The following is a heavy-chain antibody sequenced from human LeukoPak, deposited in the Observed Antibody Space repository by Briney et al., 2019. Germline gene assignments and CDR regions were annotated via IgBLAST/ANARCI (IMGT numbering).Heavy chain of an antibody. CDR2: INRDGSDE. V-gene: IGHV3-7*05. CDR1: GFTFSTYL. D-gene: IGHD1-1*01. Sequence: PGGSLRLSCAASGFTFSTYLMSWVRQVPGKGLEWVANINRDGSDEYYADSVKGRFTIFRDNSKNSVYLQMNSLRADDTAIFYCARWNVAFDVWGQGTLVTVSS. J-gene: IGHJ4*02. CDR3: ARWNVAFDV.